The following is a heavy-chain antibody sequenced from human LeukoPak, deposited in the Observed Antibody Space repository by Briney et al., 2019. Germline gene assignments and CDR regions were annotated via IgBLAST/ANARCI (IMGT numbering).Heavy chain of an antibody. CDR1: GLTVSSDY. J-gene: IGHJ4*02. CDR2: IYTGGGT. CDR3: ARGIAAAGE. Sequence: GGSLRLSCAVSGLTVSSDYFTCVRQAPGKGLEWVSVIYTGGGTYYADSVKGRFTISRENSKNTLYLQMNSLRAEDTAVYYCARGIAAAGEWGQGTLVTVSS. D-gene: IGHD6-13*01. V-gene: IGHV3-53*01.